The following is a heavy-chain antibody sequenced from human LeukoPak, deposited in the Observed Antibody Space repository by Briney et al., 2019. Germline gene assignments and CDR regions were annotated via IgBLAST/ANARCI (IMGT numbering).Heavy chain of an antibody. Sequence: GGSLRLSCAASGFTFSAYGMHWVRQAPGKGLVWVSHIKSDGSSTSYADSVKGRFTISRDNAKNTLNLQMNSLRAEDSAVYYCAVRYSGSWYLFDYWGQGTLVTVSS. D-gene: IGHD6-13*01. V-gene: IGHV3-74*01. CDR1: GFTFSAYG. CDR3: AVRYSGSWYLFDY. CDR2: IKSDGSST. J-gene: IGHJ4*02.